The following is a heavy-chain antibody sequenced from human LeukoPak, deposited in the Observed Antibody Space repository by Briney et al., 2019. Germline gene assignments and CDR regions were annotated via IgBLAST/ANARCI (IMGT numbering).Heavy chain of an antibody. V-gene: IGHV4-59*01. Sequence: PSETLSLTCTVSGGSISSYYWSWIRQPPGKGLEWIGYIYYSGSTNYNPSLKSRVTISVDTSKNQFSLKLTSVTAADTAVYYCARDKFQAAAARYYYMDVWGKGTTVTVSS. CDR1: GGSISSYY. CDR2: IYYSGST. J-gene: IGHJ6*03. D-gene: IGHD6-13*01. CDR3: ARDKFQAAAARYYYMDV.